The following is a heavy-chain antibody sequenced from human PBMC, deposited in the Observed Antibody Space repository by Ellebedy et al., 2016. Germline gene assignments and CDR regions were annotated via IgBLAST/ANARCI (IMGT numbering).Heavy chain of an antibody. CDR2: ISSSSSYI. Sequence: GESLKISXAASGFTFCSYSMNWVRQAPGKGLEWVSSISSSSSYIYYADSVKGRFTISRDNAKNSLYLQMNSLRDEDTAVYYCARSSMVRGGDLFDYWGQGALVTVSS. CDR1: GFTFCSYS. CDR3: ARSSMVRGGDLFDY. J-gene: IGHJ4*02. D-gene: IGHD3-10*01. V-gene: IGHV3-21*01.